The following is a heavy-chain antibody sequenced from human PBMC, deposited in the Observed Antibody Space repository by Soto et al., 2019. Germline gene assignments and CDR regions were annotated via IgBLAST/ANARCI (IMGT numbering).Heavy chain of an antibody. CDR1: GVRFSTYA. CDR2: ISDNGDST. J-gene: IGHJ5*02. CDR3: ARELPPDL. D-gene: IGHD2-15*01. Sequence: GGSLRLSCAASGVRFSTYAMSWVRQAPGKGLEWVSVISDNGDSTYYADSVKGRFTISRDNSKNTLYLQMNSLRAEDSAVYYCARELPPDLWGQGTLVTV. V-gene: IGHV3-23*01.